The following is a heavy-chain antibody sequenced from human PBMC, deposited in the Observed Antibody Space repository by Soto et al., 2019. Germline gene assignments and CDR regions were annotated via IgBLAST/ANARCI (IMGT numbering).Heavy chain of an antibody. J-gene: IGHJ5*02. D-gene: IGHD5-12*01. CDR1: GYSFTTYW. Sequence: GESLKISCKGSGYSFTTYWITWVRQVPGKGLEWMGRIDPSDSYANYSPSFQGHVTMSADKSISTAYLQWSSLKASDTAMYYCGRVRVDKAEGWFDPWGQGTLVTVSS. CDR2: IDPSDSYA. CDR3: GRVRVDKAEGWFDP. V-gene: IGHV5-10-1*01.